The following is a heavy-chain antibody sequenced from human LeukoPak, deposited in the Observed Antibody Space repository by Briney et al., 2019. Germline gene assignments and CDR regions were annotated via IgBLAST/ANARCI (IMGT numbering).Heavy chain of an antibody. CDR1: GGSFSGYY. V-gene: IGHV4-34*01. Sequence: KPSETLSLTCAVYGGSFSGYYWSWIRQPPGKGLEWIGEINHSGSTNYNPSLKSRVTISVDTSKNQFSLKLSSVTAADTAVYYCARVLKGRAPFDYWGQGTLVTVSS. J-gene: IGHJ4*02. CDR3: ARVLKGRAPFDY. CDR2: INHSGST.